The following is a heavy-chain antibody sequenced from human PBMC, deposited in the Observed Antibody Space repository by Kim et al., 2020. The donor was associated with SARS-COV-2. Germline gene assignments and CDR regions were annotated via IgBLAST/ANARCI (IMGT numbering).Heavy chain of an antibody. D-gene: IGHD6-19*01. V-gene: IGHV3-30*04. J-gene: IGHJ6*02. CDR3: ARIHYSNGFFYSMDV. CDR2: ISFDGSNE. Sequence: GGSLRLSCAASGFIFSSYTMHWVRQAPGKGLEWVALISFDGSNELYADSVKGRFTISRDNSRNTMYVQMNSLRGEDTAVYYCARIHYSNGFFYSMDVWGHGTTVTVSS. CDR1: GFIFSSYT.